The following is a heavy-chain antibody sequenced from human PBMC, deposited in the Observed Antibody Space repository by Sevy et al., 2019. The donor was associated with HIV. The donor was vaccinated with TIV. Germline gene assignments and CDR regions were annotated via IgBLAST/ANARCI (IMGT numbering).Heavy chain of an antibody. D-gene: IGHD3-16*01. CDR3: ARDLPHLLPWELSRGSDY. CDR1: GFTFSSYA. CDR2: ISHDEILK. J-gene: IGHJ4*02. V-gene: IGHV3-30*04. Sequence: GGSLRLSCAASGFTFSSYALHRFRHAPGKGLEWVAVISHDEILKEYADSVKGRFTISRDSSKNTIYLEMNSLRPEDTAVYYCARDLPHLLPWELSRGSDYWGQGTLVTVSS.